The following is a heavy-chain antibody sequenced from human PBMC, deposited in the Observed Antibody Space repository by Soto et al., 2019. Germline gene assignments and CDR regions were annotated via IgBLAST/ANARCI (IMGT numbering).Heavy chain of an antibody. CDR2: INPGNGNT. D-gene: IGHD3-22*01. CDR3: ARGGYFDSSNYLAY. Sequence: ASLRVSGKASGYTFTSYGINWVRQAPGRGLEWMGWINPGNGNTKYSQQFQGRVIIDRDTSASTAYMELSSLRSEDTAVYYCARGGYFDSSNYLAYWGLGTLVTVSS. V-gene: IGHV1-3*01. CDR1: GYTFTSYG. J-gene: IGHJ4*02.